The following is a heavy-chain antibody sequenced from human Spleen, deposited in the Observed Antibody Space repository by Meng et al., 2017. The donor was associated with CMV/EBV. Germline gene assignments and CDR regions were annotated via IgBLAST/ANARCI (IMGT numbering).Heavy chain of an antibody. D-gene: IGHD2-2*01. CDR2: VYHSGTT. CDR1: GGSISSYY. J-gene: IGHJ3*02. Sequence: SETLSLTCTVSGGSISSYYWSWIRQPPGKRLKWIGYVYHSGTTNYNPSLKSRVAMSVDTSRNQFSLKLSSVTAADTAVYYCARGHCTTTTCYDGAFDIWGQGTMVTVSS. CDR3: ARGHCTTTTCYDGAFDI. V-gene: IGHV4-59*01.